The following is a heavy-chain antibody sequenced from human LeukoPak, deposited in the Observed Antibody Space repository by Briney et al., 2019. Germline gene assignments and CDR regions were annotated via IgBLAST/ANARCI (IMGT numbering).Heavy chain of an antibody. Sequence: ASVKVSCKASGGTFSSYAISWVRQAPGQGLEWMGWISAYNGNTNYAQKLQGRVTMTTDTSTSTAYMELRSLRSDDTAVYYCARGVLYYYYYYYMDVWGKGTTVTVSS. D-gene: IGHD3-10*01. J-gene: IGHJ6*03. CDR3: ARGVLYYYYYYYMDV. CDR1: GGTFSSYA. CDR2: ISAYNGNT. V-gene: IGHV1-18*01.